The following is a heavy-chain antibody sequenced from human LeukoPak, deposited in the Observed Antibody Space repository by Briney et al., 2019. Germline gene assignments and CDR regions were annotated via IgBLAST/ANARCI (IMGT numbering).Heavy chain of an antibody. V-gene: IGHV3-23*01. J-gene: IGHJ4*02. CDR1: GFTFSSYG. Sequence: GGSLRLSCAASGFTFSSYGMSWVRQAPGKGLEWVSAISGSGGSTYYADSVKGRFTISRDNSKNTLYLQMNSLRAEDTAVYYCAKDGGYDYVWGSYPALDYWGQGTLVTVSS. CDR3: AKDGGYDYVWGSYPALDY. CDR2: ISGSGGST. D-gene: IGHD3-16*02.